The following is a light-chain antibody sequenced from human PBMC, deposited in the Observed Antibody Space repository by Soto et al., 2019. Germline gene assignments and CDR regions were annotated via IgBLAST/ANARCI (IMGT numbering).Light chain of an antibody. CDR3: SSYRGFSSTLYV. J-gene: IGLJ1*01. CDR2: EVS. V-gene: IGLV2-14*01. Sequence: QSVLTQPASVSGSPGQSITISCTGTSIDVGGCNYVSWYQQHPGKAPKLMIYEVSNRPSGVSNRFSGSKSGNTASLIISGLQAEDEADYCCSSYRGFSSTLYVFGTGTKVTVL. CDR1: SIDVGGCNY.